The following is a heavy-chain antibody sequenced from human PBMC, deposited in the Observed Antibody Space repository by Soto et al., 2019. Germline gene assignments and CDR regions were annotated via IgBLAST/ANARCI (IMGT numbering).Heavy chain of an antibody. CDR3: ARGYPITIFGPVLLFDP. D-gene: IGHD3-3*01. Sequence: SETLSLTCAVYGGSFSGYYWSWIRQPPGKGLEWIGEINHSGSTNYNPSLKSRVTISVDTSKNQFSRKLSSVTAADTAVYYCARGYPITIFGPVLLFDPWGQGTLVTVSS. CDR2: INHSGST. CDR1: GGSFSGYY. J-gene: IGHJ5*02. V-gene: IGHV4-34*01.